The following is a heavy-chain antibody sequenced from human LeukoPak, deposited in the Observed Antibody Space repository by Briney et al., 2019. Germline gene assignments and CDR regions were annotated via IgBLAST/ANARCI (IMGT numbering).Heavy chain of an antibody. J-gene: IGHJ5*02. V-gene: IGHV3-66*04. CDR3: ARHDWFDP. CDR2: LYSGGNT. Sequence: GGSLRLSCVVSGFSVSDDYMSWVRQTPGRGLEWVSVLYSGGNTYYADSVKGRFTISRDTSKNTLYLQMNSLRVDDTAVYYCARHDWFDPWGRGTLVTVSS. CDR1: GFSVSDDY.